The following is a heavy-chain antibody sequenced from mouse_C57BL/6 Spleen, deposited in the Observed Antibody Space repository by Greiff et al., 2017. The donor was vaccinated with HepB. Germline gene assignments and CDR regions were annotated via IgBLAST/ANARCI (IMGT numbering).Heavy chain of an antibody. D-gene: IGHD1-1*01. CDR2: INPSDSDT. Sequence: QVQLQQPGAELVKPGASVKVSCKASGYTFTSYWMHWVKQRPGQGLEWIGRINPSDSDTNYNQKFKGKATLTVDKSSSTAYMQLSSLTSEDSAVYYWAIFCYSSSYAMDYWGQGTSVTVSS. V-gene: IGHV1-74*01. CDR1: GYTFTSYW. J-gene: IGHJ4*01. CDR3: AIFCYSSSYAMDY.